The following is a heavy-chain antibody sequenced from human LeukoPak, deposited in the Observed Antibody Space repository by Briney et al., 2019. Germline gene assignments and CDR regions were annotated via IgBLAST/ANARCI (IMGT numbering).Heavy chain of an antibody. Sequence: PSETLSLTCTVSGGSISSSSYYWGWIRQPPGKGLEWIGSIYYSGSTYYNPSLKSRVTISVDPSNNQFSLKLSSVTAADTAVYYCATVIVVIKGQFDYWGQGTLVTVSS. CDR3: ATVIVVIKGQFDY. CDR2: IYYSGST. CDR1: GGSISSSSYY. V-gene: IGHV4-39*01. D-gene: IGHD3-22*01. J-gene: IGHJ4*02.